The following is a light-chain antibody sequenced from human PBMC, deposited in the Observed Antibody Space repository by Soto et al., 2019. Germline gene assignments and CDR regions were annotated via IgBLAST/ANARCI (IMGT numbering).Light chain of an antibody. V-gene: IGKV3-15*01. CDR2: GAS. CDR3: QQYNNWPRT. Sequence: IVRPQSPATLSVSPGERATLSCRASQSVSSDIAWYHQKPGQAPRLLIYGASTRATGIPARFSGSGSGTEFTLTINSLQSEDFAVYYCQQYNNWPRTFGQGTKVDIK. CDR1: QSVSSD. J-gene: IGKJ1*01.